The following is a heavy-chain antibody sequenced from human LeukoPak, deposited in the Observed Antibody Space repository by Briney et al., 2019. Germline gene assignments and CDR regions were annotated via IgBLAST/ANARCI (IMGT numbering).Heavy chain of an antibody. Sequence: ASVKVSCETSGYTFTSYGINWVRQAPGQGLEWMGWINAGNGNTKYSQKFQGRVTITRDTSASTAYMELSSLRSEDTAVYYCARDPTYSGSYFDYWGQGTLVTVSS. CDR1: GYTFTSYG. CDR2: INAGNGNT. D-gene: IGHD1-26*01. V-gene: IGHV1-3*01. CDR3: ARDPTYSGSYFDY. J-gene: IGHJ4*02.